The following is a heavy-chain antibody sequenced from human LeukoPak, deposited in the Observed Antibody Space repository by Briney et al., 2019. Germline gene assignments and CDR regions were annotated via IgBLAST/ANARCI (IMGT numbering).Heavy chain of an antibody. CDR2: IHNSGST. CDR1: YDSISSYY. J-gene: IGHJ4*02. CDR3: ARGIRGAADY. Sequence: SETLSLTCTVAYDSISSYYWSWIRQPPGKGLEWIGYIHNSGSTMYNPSLKSRLAMSLDTSENQFSLNLNSVTAADTAVYYCARGIRGAADYWGQGTLVTVSS. V-gene: IGHV4-59*01. D-gene: IGHD3-16*01.